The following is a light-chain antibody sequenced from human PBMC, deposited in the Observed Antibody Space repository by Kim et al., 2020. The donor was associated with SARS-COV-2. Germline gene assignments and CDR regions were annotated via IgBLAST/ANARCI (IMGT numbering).Light chain of an antibody. J-gene: IGLJ2*01. CDR3: CSYAGGYTQVA. Sequence: QSVTSSFTETSSEVGGYNYGSWYQQCPGNAPRLMIYDVNKRPSGVPDRFAASKSGNTASLTISGLQADDEADYYCCSYAGGYTQVAFGGGTKVTVL. V-gene: IGLV2-11*03. CDR1: SSEVGGYNY. CDR2: DVN.